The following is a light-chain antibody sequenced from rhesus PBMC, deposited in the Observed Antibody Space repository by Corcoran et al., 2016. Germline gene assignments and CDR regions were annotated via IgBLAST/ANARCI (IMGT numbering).Light chain of an antibody. V-gene: IGKV7-13*01. CDR3: LQSKNSYN. CDR2: QAS. J-gene: IGKJ2*01. Sequence: DIVLTQSPASLAVSPGQRATITCRASESVSFFGINLIHWYQQKPGKPPKLLICQASKKNTGVPARFSGSGSVTDFSLTIYPVEANDAADYYCLQSKNSYNFGQGTKVEIK. CDR1: ESVSFFGINL.